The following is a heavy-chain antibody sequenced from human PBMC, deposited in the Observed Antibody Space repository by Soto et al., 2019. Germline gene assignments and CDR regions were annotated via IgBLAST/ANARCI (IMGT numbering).Heavy chain of an antibody. Sequence: ASVKVSCKASGYTFTSYAINWVRQSTGQGLEWMGWMNPNSGNTGYAQKFQGRVTMTRNTSISTAYMELSSLRSEDTAVYYCARERELYDFWSGRDAFDIWGQGTMVTVSS. J-gene: IGHJ3*02. CDR1: GYTFTSYA. V-gene: IGHV1-8*01. CDR2: MNPNSGNT. D-gene: IGHD3-3*01. CDR3: ARERELYDFWSGRDAFDI.